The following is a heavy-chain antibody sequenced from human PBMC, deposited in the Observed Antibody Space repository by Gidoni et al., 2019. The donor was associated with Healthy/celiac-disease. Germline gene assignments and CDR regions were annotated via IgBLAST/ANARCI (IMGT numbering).Heavy chain of an antibody. V-gene: IGHV4-34*01. CDR3: ARDPTYCGGDCLDSGAFDI. D-gene: IGHD2-21*02. CDR2: INHSGST. Sequence: QVQLQQWGAGLLKPSETLSLTCAVYGGSSSGYYWSWIRQPPGTGLEWIGEINHSGSTNYNPSLKSRVTISVDTSKNQFSLKLSSVTAADTAVYYCARDPTYCGGDCLDSGAFDIWGQGTMVTVSS. J-gene: IGHJ3*02. CDR1: GGSSSGYY.